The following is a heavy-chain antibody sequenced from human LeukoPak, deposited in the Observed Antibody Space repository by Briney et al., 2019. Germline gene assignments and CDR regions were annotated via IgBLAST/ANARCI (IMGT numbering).Heavy chain of an antibody. D-gene: IGHD2-15*01. CDR3: AKDYLGYCSGGSCSAPFDY. CDR2: ISYDGSNK. CDR1: GFTFSSYG. J-gene: IGHJ4*02. Sequence: GGSLRLSCAASGFTFSSYGMHWVRQAPGKGLEWVAVISYDGSNKYYADSVKGRFTISRDNSKNTLYLQMNSLRAEDTAVYYCAKDYLGYCSGGSCSAPFDYWGQGTLVTVSS. V-gene: IGHV3-30*18.